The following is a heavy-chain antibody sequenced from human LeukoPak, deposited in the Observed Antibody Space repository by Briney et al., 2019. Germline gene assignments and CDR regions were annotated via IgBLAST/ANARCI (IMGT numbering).Heavy chain of an antibody. D-gene: IGHD3-9*01. CDR1: GFSLTTSGVG. Sequence: SGPTLVNPTQTLTLTCTFSGFSLTTSGVGVGWIRQPPGKALEWLAPIYWDDNKRYSPSLKTRLTITKDTSKNQVVLRMTNMDPVDTGTYYCAHSIRYFDWLFFPPYYFDYWGQGTLVSVSS. CDR3: AHSIRYFDWLFFPPYYFDY. CDR2: IYWDDNK. J-gene: IGHJ4*02. V-gene: IGHV2-5*02.